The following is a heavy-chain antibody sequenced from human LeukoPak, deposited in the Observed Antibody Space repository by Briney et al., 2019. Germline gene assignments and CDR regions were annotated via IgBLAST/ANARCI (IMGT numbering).Heavy chain of an antibody. CDR2: IYYSGST. Sequence: SETLSLTCTVSGGSISSSSYYWGWIRQPPGKGLEWIGSIYYSGSTYYNPSLKSRVTISVDTSKNQFSLKLSSVTAADTAVYYCARDLIAAAGTPNWFDPWGQGTLVTVSS. V-gene: IGHV4-39*07. J-gene: IGHJ5*02. CDR1: GGSISSSSYY. D-gene: IGHD6-13*01. CDR3: ARDLIAAAGTPNWFDP.